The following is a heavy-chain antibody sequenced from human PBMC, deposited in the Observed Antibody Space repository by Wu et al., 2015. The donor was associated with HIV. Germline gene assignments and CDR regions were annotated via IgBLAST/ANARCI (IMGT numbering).Heavy chain of an antibody. CDR2: IIPIFGTA. V-gene: IGHV1-69*05. Sequence: QVQLVQSGAEVKKPGSSVKVSCKASGDTFSSYAISWVRQAPGQGLEWMGGIIPIFGTANYAQKFQGRVTITTDESTSTAYMGLSNLRSDDTAVYYCARDCSGGSCYDHYYYGMDVWGQGTTVTVSS. CDR3: ARDCSGGSCYDHYYYGMDV. D-gene: IGHD2-15*01. CDR1: GDTFSSYA. J-gene: IGHJ6*02.